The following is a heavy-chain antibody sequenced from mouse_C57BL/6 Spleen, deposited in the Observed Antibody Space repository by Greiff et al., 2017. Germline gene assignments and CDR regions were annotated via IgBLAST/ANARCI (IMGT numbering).Heavy chain of an antibody. V-gene: IGHV1-55*01. CDR1: GYTFTSYW. J-gene: IGHJ4*01. Sequence: QVQLKQPGAELVKPGASVKMSCKASGYTFTSYWITWVKQRPGQGLEWIGDIYPGSGSTNYNEKFKRKATLTVDTSSSTAYMQLSSLTSEDSAVYYCARDDYDDGYRMDYWGQGTSVTVSS. CDR2: IYPGSGST. CDR3: ARDDYDDGYRMDY. D-gene: IGHD2-4*01.